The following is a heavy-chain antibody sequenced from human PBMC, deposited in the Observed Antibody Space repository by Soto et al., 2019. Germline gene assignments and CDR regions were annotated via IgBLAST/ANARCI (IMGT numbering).Heavy chain of an antibody. CDR2: MNPNRGDT. Sequence: QVQLVQSGAEVKKPGASVKVSCKASGYTFTNYDLNWVRQATGQGLEWMGWMNPNRGDTGYAQNFKGRVTMTRNTSISTAYMELSSLRSEDTAVYYCATVSAWQFYFFMDVWGKGTTVTVSS. J-gene: IGHJ6*03. CDR3: ATVSAWQFYFFMDV. D-gene: IGHD6-19*01. CDR1: GYTFTNYD. V-gene: IGHV1-8*01.